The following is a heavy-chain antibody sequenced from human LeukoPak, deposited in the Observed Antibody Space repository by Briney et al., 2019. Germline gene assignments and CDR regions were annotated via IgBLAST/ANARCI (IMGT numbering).Heavy chain of an antibody. D-gene: IGHD3-3*01. CDR3: ARVPLRFLEPFDY. V-gene: IGHV4-34*01. CDR1: GWLFIGYY. CDR2: INHSGGA. Sequence: SETLSLTCAAYGWLFIGYYWSWIHQPTGKGLERIGEINHSGGANYNPSLKSRVTISADTSKSQFSLKLGSVTAADTAVYYCARVPLRFLEPFDYWGQGTLVTVSS. J-gene: IGHJ4*02.